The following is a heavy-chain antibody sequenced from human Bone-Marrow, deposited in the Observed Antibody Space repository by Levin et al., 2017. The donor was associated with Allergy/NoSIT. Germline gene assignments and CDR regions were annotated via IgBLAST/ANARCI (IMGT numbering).Heavy chain of an antibody. V-gene: IGHV3-23*01. CDR3: AKDDSYYYDSSGYYLY. CDR1: GFTFSSYA. CDR2: ISGSGGST. Sequence: GESLKISCAASGFTFSSYAMSWVRQAPGKGLEWVSAISGSGGSTYYADSVKGRFTISRDNSKNTLYLQMNSLRAEDTAVYYCAKDDSYYYDSSGYYLYWGQGTLVTVSS. D-gene: IGHD3-22*01. J-gene: IGHJ4*02.